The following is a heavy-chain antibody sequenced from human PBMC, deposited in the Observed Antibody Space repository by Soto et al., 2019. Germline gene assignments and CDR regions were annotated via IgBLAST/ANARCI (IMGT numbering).Heavy chain of an antibody. CDR1: GFTFNNYA. Sequence: GSLRLSCAASGFTFNNYAMSWVRQAPGKGLEWVSAVSGSGGNTYYADSVKGRFTISRDNSKNTLYLQMNSLRAEDTAVYYCAKHAYSTSSHFDYWGQGTLVTVSS. CDR3: AKHAYSTSSHFDY. V-gene: IGHV3-23*01. D-gene: IGHD4-4*01. J-gene: IGHJ4*02. CDR2: VSGSGGNT.